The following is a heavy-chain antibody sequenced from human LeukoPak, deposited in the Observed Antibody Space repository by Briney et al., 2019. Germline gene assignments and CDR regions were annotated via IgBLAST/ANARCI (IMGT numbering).Heavy chain of an antibody. CDR2: INPNSGGT. D-gene: IGHD3-3*01. CDR3: ARTYYDFWSGQTTSHTIDY. Sequence: ASVKVSCKASGYTFTGYYMHWVRQAPRQGLEWMGWINPNSGGTNYAQKFQGRVTMTRDTSISTAYMELSRLRSDDTAVYYCARTYYDFWSGQTTSHTIDYWGQGTLVTVSS. CDR1: GYTFTGYY. V-gene: IGHV1-2*02. J-gene: IGHJ4*02.